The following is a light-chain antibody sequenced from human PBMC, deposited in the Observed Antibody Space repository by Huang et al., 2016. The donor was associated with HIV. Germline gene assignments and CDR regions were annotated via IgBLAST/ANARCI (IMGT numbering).Light chain of an antibody. CDR2: AAS. CDR1: QSINTY. Sequence: DIQMTQSPSSVSAFVGDRGTITCRASQSINTYLNWYQQKPGKAPKLLISAASTLQSGVPSRFSASGSGTHFTLTVSSLQPEDFATYYCQQSSSTLYTFGQGTKLQIK. CDR3: QQSSSTLYT. V-gene: IGKV1-39*01. J-gene: IGKJ2*01.